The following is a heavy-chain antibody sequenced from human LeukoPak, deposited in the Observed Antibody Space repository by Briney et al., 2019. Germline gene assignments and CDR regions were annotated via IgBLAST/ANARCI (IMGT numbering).Heavy chain of an antibody. J-gene: IGHJ4*02. Sequence: KASETLSLTCAVYGGSFSGYYWSWIRQPPGKGLEWIGEINHSGSTNYNPSLKSRVTTSVDTSKNQFSLKLSSVTAADTAVYYCARIMGDYNILTGLYLNYNFDYWGQGTLVTVSS. D-gene: IGHD3-9*01. CDR2: INHSGST. CDR3: ARIMGDYNILTGLYLNYNFDY. CDR1: GGSFSGYY. V-gene: IGHV4-34*01.